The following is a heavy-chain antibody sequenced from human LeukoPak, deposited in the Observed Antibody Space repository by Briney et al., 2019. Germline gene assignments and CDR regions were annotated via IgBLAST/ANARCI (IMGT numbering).Heavy chain of an antibody. CDR3: ARVQGVCTSTTCYLGNVDV. Sequence: GGSLRLSCAASGFTFSDYSMNWVRQAPGKGLEWVSYVSSRGTTTYYSDSVKGRFTVTRDNVESSLFLQMNGLRTGDTATYYCARVQGVCTSTTCYLGNVDVWGKGTMVSVSS. D-gene: IGHD2-2*01. CDR2: VSSRGTTT. J-gene: IGHJ6*04. V-gene: IGHV3-48*01. CDR1: GFTFSDYS.